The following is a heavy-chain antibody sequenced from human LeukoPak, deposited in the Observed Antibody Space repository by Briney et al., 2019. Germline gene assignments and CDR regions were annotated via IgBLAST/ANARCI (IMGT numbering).Heavy chain of an antibody. J-gene: IGHJ4*02. V-gene: IGHV4-39*01. CDR2: VHYSGTT. CDR1: GVSISSSNNF. CDR3: ARHEEEDGYNAKTFGY. Sequence: SETLSLTCTVSGVSISSSNNFWGWIRQPPGKGLEWIGSVHYSGTTYYIPSLESRVTISVDTSKNQFSLKLSSVTAADTAVYYCARHEEEDGYNAKTFGYWGQGTLVTVSS. D-gene: IGHD5-24*01.